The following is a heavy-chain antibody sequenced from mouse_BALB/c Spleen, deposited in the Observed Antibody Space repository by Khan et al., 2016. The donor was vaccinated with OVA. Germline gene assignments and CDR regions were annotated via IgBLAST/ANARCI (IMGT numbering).Heavy chain of an antibody. J-gene: IGHJ4*01. CDR3: ARERGLGRAMDC. Sequence: QVQLKESGPGLVAPSQSLSITCTVSGCSLTGYGVNWVRQPPGKGLEWLGMIWGEGSTDYNSALKSRLSISKDNSKSQVFLKMNSLQTDDTARYYCARERGLGRAMDCWGQGTSVTVSS. D-gene: IGHD4-1*01. CDR1: GCSLTGYG. V-gene: IGHV2-6-7*01. CDR2: IWGEGST.